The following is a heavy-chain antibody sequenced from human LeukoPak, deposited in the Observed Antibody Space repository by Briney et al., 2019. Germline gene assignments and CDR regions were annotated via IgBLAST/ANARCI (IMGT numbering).Heavy chain of an antibody. J-gene: IGHJ4*02. CDR3: AREGYYSSGHYDY. D-gene: IGHD3-22*01. V-gene: IGHV3-30-3*01. CDR2: ISYDGSNK. Sequence: PGGSLRLSCAASGFTFSNYDIHWVRQAPGKGLEWVAVISYDGSNKYYADSVKGRFTISRDNSKNTLYLQMNSLRAEDTAVYYCAREGYYSSGHYDYWGQGTLVTVSS. CDR1: GFTFSNYD.